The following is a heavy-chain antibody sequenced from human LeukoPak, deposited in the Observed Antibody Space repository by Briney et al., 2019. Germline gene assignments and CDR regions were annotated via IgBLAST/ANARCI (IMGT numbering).Heavy chain of an antibody. V-gene: IGHV3-74*01. Sequence: GGSLRLSCAASGFTFSNSWMHWVRQAPGKGLVWVSRMNSDGSTTNYADSVMGRFTISRDNAKNTLFLQINSLRAEDTAVYYCARANYYRFDYWGQGTTVTVSS. CDR1: GFTFSNSW. J-gene: IGHJ4*03. CDR2: MNSDGSTT. D-gene: IGHD3-22*01. CDR3: ARANYYRFDY.